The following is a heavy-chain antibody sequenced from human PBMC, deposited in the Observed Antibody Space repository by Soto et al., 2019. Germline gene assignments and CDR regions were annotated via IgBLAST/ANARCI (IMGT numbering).Heavy chain of an antibody. CDR3: ARADDFWSGSNWFDP. D-gene: IGHD3-3*01. J-gene: IGHJ5*02. CDR2: IWYDGSNK. Sequence: PGGSLRLSCAASGSTFSSYGMHWVRQAPSKGLEWVAVIWYDGSNKYYADSVKGRFTTSRDNSKNTLYLQMNSLRAEDTAVYYCARADDFWSGSNWFDPWGQGTLVTVSS. V-gene: IGHV3-33*01. CDR1: GSTFSSYG.